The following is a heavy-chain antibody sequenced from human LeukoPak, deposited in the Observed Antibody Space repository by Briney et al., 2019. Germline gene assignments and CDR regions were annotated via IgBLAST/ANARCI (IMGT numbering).Heavy chain of an antibody. CDR1: GFTFSSYA. CDR3: AKAVGSSGYFSRDAFDI. Sequence: GGSLRLSCTASGFTFSSYAMSWVRQAPGKGLEWVAVISGGGSGTYYADSVRGRFTISRDNSKNTVYLQMNSLRAEDTAIYYCAKAVGSSGYFSRDAFDIWGQGTMVTVSS. J-gene: IGHJ3*02. CDR2: ISGGGSGT. D-gene: IGHD3-22*01. V-gene: IGHV3-23*01.